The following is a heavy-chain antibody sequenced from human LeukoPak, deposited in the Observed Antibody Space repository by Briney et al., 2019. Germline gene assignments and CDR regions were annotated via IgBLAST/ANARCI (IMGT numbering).Heavy chain of an antibody. CDR1: GFTFSSYW. CDR2: INTDGSST. J-gene: IGHJ4*02. D-gene: IGHD3/OR15-3a*01. Sequence: GGSLRLSCAASGFTFSSYWMHWARQAPGKGLVWVSRINTDGSSTSYADSVKGRFTISRDNAKNTLYLQMNSLRAEDTAVYYCARGAWTAYYFDYWGQGTLVTVSS. CDR3: ARGAWTAYYFDY. V-gene: IGHV3-74*01.